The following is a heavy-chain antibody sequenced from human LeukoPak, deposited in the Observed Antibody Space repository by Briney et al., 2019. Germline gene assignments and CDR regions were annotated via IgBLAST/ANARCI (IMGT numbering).Heavy chain of an antibody. Sequence: GESLKSSCKGSGYSFTSYWISWGLQMPGKGRVWMGRIDSSDSYTNYSASFQGHGTISADKSISTAYLRWSSLKASHTAMYYCARLHPGIAVAGTNFTDNWGQGTLVTVSS. CDR2: IDSSDSYT. J-gene: IGHJ4*02. CDR1: GYSFTSYW. D-gene: IGHD6-19*01. V-gene: IGHV5-10-1*01. CDR3: ARLHPGIAVAGTNFTDN.